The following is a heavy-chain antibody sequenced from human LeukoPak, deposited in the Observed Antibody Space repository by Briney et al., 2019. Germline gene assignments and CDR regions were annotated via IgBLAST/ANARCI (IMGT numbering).Heavy chain of an antibody. CDR2: IWYDGRDK. V-gene: IGHV3-30*02. Sequence: PGGSLRLSCAASGFTFSGCGMHWVRQAPGKGLEWVAFIWYDGRDKYYADSAKGRFTISRDNSKNTLYLQMNSLRAEDTAMYYCAKDPYSYGSYFDYWGQGTLVTVSS. CDR1: GFTFSGCG. D-gene: IGHD5-18*01. J-gene: IGHJ4*02. CDR3: AKDPYSYGSYFDY.